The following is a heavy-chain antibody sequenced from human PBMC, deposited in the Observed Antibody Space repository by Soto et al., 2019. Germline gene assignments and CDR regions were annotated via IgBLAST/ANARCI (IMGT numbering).Heavy chain of an antibody. D-gene: IGHD3-22*01. CDR2: INAGNGNT. CDR3: ARDFSSGYYRLFDY. J-gene: IGHJ4*02. V-gene: IGHV1-3*01. CDR1: GYTFTSYA. Sequence: ASVKVSCKASGYTFTSYAMHWVRQAPGQRLEWMGRINAGNGNTKYSQKFQGRVTVTRDTSASTAYMELSSLRSEDTAVYYCARDFSSGYYRLFDYWGQGTLVTVSS.